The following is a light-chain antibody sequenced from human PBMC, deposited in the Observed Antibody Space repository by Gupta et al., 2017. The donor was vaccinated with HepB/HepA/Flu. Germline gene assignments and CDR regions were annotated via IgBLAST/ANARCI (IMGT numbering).Light chain of an antibody. Sequence: DIQMTQSPSSLSASVGDRVTITCRASQSISTYLNWYQQKPGKAPKLLIYGTSSLLSGVPSRFSGSGYGTDFTLTISGRQPEDFATYYCQQSYSNTPPTFGGGTKVEVK. CDR3: QQSYSNTPPT. V-gene: IGKV1-39*01. CDR1: QSISTY. J-gene: IGKJ4*01. CDR2: GTS.